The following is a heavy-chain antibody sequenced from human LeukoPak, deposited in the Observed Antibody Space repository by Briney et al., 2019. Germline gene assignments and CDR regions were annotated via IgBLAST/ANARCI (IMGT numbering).Heavy chain of an antibody. D-gene: IGHD6-19*01. CDR2: INASGGST. CDR3: ARSGYSSGWPLCYFDR. J-gene: IGHJ2*01. CDR1: GYTFTSYY. V-gene: IGHV1-46*01. Sequence: EASVKVSCTASGYTFTSYYMHWVRQAPGQGLEWMGIINASGGSTSYAQTFQGRVTMTRDMSTSTVYMELSSLRSEDTAVYYCARSGYSSGWPLCYFDRWSGPTLLTVS.